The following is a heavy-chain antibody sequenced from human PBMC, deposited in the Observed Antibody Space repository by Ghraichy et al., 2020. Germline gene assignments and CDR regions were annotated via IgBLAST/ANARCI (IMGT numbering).Heavy chain of an antibody. CDR1: GGSISSSEYH. CDR2: IYYSGST. D-gene: IGHD3-3*01. J-gene: IGHJ5*02. CDR3: ARDKGWSPQIKGWFDP. V-gene: IGHV4-39*07. Sequence: SETLSLTCTVSGGSISSSEYHWGWIRQPPGKGLEWIGSIYYSGSTDDNPSLKSRVTISVDTSKNQFSLNLRSVTAADTAVYYCARDKGWSPQIKGWFDPWGQGTLVTVSS.